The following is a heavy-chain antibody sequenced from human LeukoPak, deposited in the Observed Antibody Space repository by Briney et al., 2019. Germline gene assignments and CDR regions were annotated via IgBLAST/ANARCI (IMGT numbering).Heavy chain of an antibody. J-gene: IGHJ4*02. CDR3: ARADSGSYRAFDY. CDR2: INHSGST. CDR1: GGSFSGYH. D-gene: IGHD1-26*01. Sequence: SETLSLTCAVYGGSFSGYHWSWIRQPPGKGLEWIGEINHSGSTNYNPSLKSRVTMSVDTSENQFSLKLTSVTAADTAVYYCARADSGSYRAFDYWGQGTLVTVSS. V-gene: IGHV4-34*01.